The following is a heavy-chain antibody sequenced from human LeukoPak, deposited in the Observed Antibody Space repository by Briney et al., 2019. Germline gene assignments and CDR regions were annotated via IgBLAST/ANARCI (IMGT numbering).Heavy chain of an antibody. CDR2: ISYDGSNK. CDR1: GFTFSSYA. V-gene: IGHV3-30*04. Sequence: GGSLRLSCAASGFTFSSYAMHWVRQAPGKGLEWVAVISYDGSNKYYADSVKGRFTISRDNSKNTLYLQMNSLRAEDTAVYYCARDGSGRVPEMSAPDYWGQGTLVTVSS. J-gene: IGHJ4*02. CDR3: ARDGSGRVPEMSAPDY. D-gene: IGHD3-10*01.